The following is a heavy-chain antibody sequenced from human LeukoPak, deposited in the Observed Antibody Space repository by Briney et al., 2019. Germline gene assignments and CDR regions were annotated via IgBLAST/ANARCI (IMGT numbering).Heavy chain of an antibody. Sequence: GGSLSLSCAASGFPFSRYAMSWVRQTPERGLEWVSVISGSDGSRYYADSVKGRFTISRDDSRNTVYLQMNNLRAEDTAVYYCAKQVSCDTTTCYSGMPPDYWGQGTLVTVSS. CDR2: ISGSDGSR. CDR3: AKQVSCDTTTCYSGMPPDY. V-gene: IGHV3-23*01. J-gene: IGHJ4*02. D-gene: IGHD2/OR15-2a*01. CDR1: GFPFSRYA.